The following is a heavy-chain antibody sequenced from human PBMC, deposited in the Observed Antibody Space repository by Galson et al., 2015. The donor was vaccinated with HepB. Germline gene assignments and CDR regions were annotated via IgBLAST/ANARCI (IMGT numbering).Heavy chain of an antibody. CDR2: ISDQNGNT. CDR3: ARGGMATIGGPTFDF. D-gene: IGHD5-24*01. V-gene: IGHV1-18*01. Sequence: SVKVSCKASGYTFNRYGISWVRQARGQGLEWMGWISDQNGNTNEAQKFQGRVTMTTDTSTSTAFLELRRLRFDDTAVYYCARGGMATIGGPTFDFWGQGTLVTVSS. J-gene: IGHJ4*02. CDR1: GYTFNRYG.